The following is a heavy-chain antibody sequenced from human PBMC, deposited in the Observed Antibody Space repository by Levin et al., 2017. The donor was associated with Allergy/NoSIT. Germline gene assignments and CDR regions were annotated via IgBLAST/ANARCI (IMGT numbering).Heavy chain of an antibody. V-gene: IGHV4-34*01. CDR3: ARGVPIWQQVVVRNDHYHYMDV. J-gene: IGHJ6*03. CDR2: INHSGRT. CDR1: GGSISGYY. Sequence: SETLSLTCAVYGGSISGYYWRWIRQPPGKGLEWIGEINHSGRTEYNPSLKSRSTISVDTSKKQFSLKLRSVTAPATAVYYCARGVPIWQQVVVRNDHYHYMDVWGKGTTVTVSS. D-gene: IGHD6-13*01.